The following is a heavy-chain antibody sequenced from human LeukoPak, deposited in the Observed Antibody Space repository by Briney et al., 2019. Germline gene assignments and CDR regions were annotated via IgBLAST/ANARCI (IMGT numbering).Heavy chain of an antibody. CDR1: GFTVSGNY. V-gene: IGHV3-53*01. Sequence: PGGSLRLSCAASGFTVSGNYMSWVRQAPGKGLEWVSIIYSGGSPDYADSVKGRFTISRDNSKNMLSLQMNSLRAEDTAVYYCVGTGPLSSNGWDFNYWGQGTLVTVSS. CDR3: VGTGPLSSNGWDFNY. D-gene: IGHD6-19*01. J-gene: IGHJ4*02. CDR2: IYSGGSP.